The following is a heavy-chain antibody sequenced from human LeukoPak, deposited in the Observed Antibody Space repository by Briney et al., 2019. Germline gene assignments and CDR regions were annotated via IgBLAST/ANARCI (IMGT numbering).Heavy chain of an antibody. CDR1: GGSISSYY. CDR2: IYYSGSA. Sequence: SETLSLTCTVSGGSISSYYWSWIRQPPGKGLEWVGYIYYSGSATYYPSPKIQVTISVDASKNQFPLQLKFMPAAAAAVYYCARVNSSSWYYYYYMDVWAKGPRSPSP. CDR3: ARVNSSSWYYYYYMDV. D-gene: IGHD6-13*01. V-gene: IGHV4-59*01. J-gene: IGHJ6*03.